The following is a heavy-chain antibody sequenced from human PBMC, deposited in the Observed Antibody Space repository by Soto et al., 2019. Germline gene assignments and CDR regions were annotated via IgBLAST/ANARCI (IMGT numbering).Heavy chain of an antibody. V-gene: IGHV1-8*01. CDR2: MNPNSGNT. J-gene: IGHJ6*04. CDR1: GYTFTSYD. CDR3: ARGAGGYDSGDYGDYHYDYGMDV. D-gene: IGHD5-12*01. Sequence: ASVRVSCKASGYTFTSYDINWVRQATGQGLEWMGWMNPNSGNTGYAQKFQGRVTMTRNTSISTAYMELSSLRSEDTAVYYCARGAGGYDSGDYGDYHYDYGMDVWAKGTTITFSS.